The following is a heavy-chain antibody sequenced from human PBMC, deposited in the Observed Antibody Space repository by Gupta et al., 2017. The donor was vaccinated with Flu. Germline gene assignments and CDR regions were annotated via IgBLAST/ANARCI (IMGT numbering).Heavy chain of an antibody. Sequence: GGSFNEYYWNWILQTPGKGLEWIGEINHSGSTNYNPSLKSRVTILVETSKNQFSLNLTSANAADTAMYYGARGRSQLHHNSWGQGTRVTVSS. D-gene: IGHD2-2*01. CDR2: INHSGST. J-gene: IGHJ4*02. CDR3: ARGRSQLHHNS. V-gene: IGHV4-34*01. CDR1: GGSFNEYY.